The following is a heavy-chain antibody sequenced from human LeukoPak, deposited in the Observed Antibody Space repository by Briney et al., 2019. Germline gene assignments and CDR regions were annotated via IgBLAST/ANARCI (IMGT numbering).Heavy chain of an antibody. D-gene: IGHD1-26*01. CDR2: IRTKIEGETR. CDR1: GFNFKYVW. V-gene: IGHV3-15*01. CDR3: TTERNWELLRPYGMDI. J-gene: IGHJ6*02. Sequence: GGSLRLSCAASGFNFKYVWMNWVRQVPGKGLEWVGRIRTKIEGETRDYPAPGKGRFIIPRDDSKTTLYLQMNGLKTEDSAVYYCTTERNWELLRPYGMDIWGQGTTVIVSS.